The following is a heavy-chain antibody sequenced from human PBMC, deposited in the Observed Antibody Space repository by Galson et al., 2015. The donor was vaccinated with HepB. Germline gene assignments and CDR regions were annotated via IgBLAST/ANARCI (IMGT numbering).Heavy chain of an antibody. CDR3: ARTPTYYYGSGHQEIWYFDL. V-gene: IGHV5-10-1*01. CDR1: GYSFTSYW. D-gene: IGHD3-10*01. J-gene: IGHJ2*01. Sequence: QSGAEVKKPGESLRISCKGSGYSFTSYWISWVRQMPGKGLEWMGRIDPSDSYTNYSPSFQGHVTISADKSISTAYLQWSSLKASDTAMYYCARTPTYYYGSGHQEIWYFDLWGRGTLVTVSS. CDR2: IDPSDSYT.